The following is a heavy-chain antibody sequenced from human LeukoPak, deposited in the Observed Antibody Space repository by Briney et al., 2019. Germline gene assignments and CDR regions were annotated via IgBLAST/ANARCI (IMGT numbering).Heavy chain of an antibody. D-gene: IGHD3-22*01. CDR1: GGSVSSGSYY. CDR3: ARERYYYDSSGYYFPHDAFDI. J-gene: IGHJ3*02. V-gene: IGHV4-61*01. CDR2: IYYSGSA. Sequence: PSETLSLTCTVPGGSVSSGSYYWSWIRQPPGKGLEWIGYIYYSGSANYNPSLKSRVTISVDTSKNQFSLKLSSVTAADTAVYYCARERYYYDSSGYYFPHDAFDIWGQGTMVTVSS.